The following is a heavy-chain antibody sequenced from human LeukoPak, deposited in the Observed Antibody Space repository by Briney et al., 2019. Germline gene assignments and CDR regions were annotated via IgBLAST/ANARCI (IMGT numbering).Heavy chain of an antibody. CDR3: AREITMVRGVNMDV. CDR1: GGSISSSSYY. CDR2: IYYSGST. V-gene: IGHV4-39*07. Sequence: RPSETLSLTCTVSGGSISSSSYYWGWIRQPPGKGLEWIGSIYYSGSTYYNPSLKSRVTISVDTSKNQFSLKLSSVTAADTAVYYCAREITMVRGVNMDVWGQGTTVTVSS. J-gene: IGHJ6*02. D-gene: IGHD3-10*01.